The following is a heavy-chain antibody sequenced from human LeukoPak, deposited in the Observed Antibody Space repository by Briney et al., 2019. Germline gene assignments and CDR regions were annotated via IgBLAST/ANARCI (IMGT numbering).Heavy chain of an antibody. CDR1: GFTFSNAW. CDR2: INHSGST. J-gene: IGHJ2*01. Sequence: GSLRLSCAASGFTFSNAWMSWIRRPPGKGLEWIGEINHSGSTNYNPSLKSRVTISVDTSKNQFSLKLSSVTAADTAVYYCARGPRYCSSTSCYNHYWYFDLWGRGTLVTVSS. V-gene: IGHV4-34*01. CDR3: ARGPRYCSSTSCYNHYWYFDL. D-gene: IGHD2-2*02.